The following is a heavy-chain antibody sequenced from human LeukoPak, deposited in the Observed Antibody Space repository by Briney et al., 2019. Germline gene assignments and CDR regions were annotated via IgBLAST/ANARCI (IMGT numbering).Heavy chain of an antibody. Sequence: SETLSLTCSVSGGSISSSYWNWIRQPPGKGLEWICYFSTSGSTTYNPSLQSRVTISVDTSKNLFSLRLSSVTAADTAVYYCARHGRAVWGSHPTKAFDLWGPGTMVTVSS. CDR3: ARHGRAVWGSHPTKAFDL. V-gene: IGHV4-4*08. CDR2: FSTSGST. J-gene: IGHJ3*01. D-gene: IGHD3-16*02. CDR1: GGSISSSY.